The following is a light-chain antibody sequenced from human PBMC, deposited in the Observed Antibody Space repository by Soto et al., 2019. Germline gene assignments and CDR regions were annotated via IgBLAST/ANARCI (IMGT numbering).Light chain of an antibody. CDR1: SRDVGGHDY. CDR3: SSYATGNSLI. V-gene: IGLV2-8*01. Sequence: QSVLTQPPSASGSPGQSVTISCTGTSRDVGGHDYVSWYQQHPGKAPKLMIYEVSKRPSGVPDRFSGSKSGNTASLTVSGLQAEDEADYYCSSYATGNSLIFGGGTKLTVL. CDR2: EVS. J-gene: IGLJ2*01.